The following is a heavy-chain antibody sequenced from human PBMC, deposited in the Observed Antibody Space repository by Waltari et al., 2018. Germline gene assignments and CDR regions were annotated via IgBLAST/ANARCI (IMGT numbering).Heavy chain of an antibody. D-gene: IGHD2-15*01. J-gene: IGHJ1*01. V-gene: IGHV4-38-2*02. Sequence: QVQLQESGPGLVKPSETLSLTCTVSGYSISSSYYWGWVRQPPGKGLEWIGNVNPSGTFYYNPSLKSRVAMSLDTSNNQLSLKLTSVTAADTAVYYCATFALGGPWGYWGQGTLVTVSS. CDR3: ATFALGGPWGY. CDR2: VNPSGTF. CDR1: GYSISSSYY.